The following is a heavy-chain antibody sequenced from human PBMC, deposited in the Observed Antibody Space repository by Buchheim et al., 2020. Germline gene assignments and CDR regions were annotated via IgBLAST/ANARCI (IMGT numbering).Heavy chain of an antibody. V-gene: IGHV3-7*01. J-gene: IGHJ6*02. CDR1: GFTFSSYW. D-gene: IGHD3-3*01. CDR3: ARDLGITIFGVVTSRYYYGMDV. Sequence: EVQLVESGGGLVQPGGSLRLSCAASGFTFSSYWMSWVRQAPGKGLEWVANIKQDGSEKYYVDSVKGRFTISRDNSKNTLYLQMNSLRAEDTAVYYCARDLGITIFGVVTSRYYYGMDVWGQGTT. CDR2: IKQDGSEK.